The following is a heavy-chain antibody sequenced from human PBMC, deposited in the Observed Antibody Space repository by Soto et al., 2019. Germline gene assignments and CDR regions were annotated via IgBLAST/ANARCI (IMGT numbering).Heavy chain of an antibody. CDR2: IYPGDSDT. D-gene: IGHD3-16*02. CDR1: GYSFTSYW. J-gene: IGHJ5*02. V-gene: IGHV5-51*01. Sequence: GESLKISCKGSGYSFTSYWIGWVRQMPGKDLEWMGIIYPGDSDTRYSPPFQGQVTTSAAKPISTPYLQWSALKAPDTARYYCARRGYVYVWGSYRPGWFDPRGQGTLVPGSA. CDR3: ARRGYVYVWGSYRPGWFDP.